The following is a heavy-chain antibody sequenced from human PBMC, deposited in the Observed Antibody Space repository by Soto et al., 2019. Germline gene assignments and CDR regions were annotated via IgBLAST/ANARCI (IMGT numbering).Heavy chain of an antibody. CDR1: GGSISTYY. CDR3: ARDQVSSGLYVWFDP. CDR2: IYYDGST. D-gene: IGHD6-25*01. Sequence: HVQLQESGPGLVKPSETLSLTCTVSGGSISTYYWSWIRQPPGKGLEWIGYIYYDGSTSYNPSLRSRVTMSADTSKNQLSLILSSVTSADTAVYYCARDQVSSGLYVWFDPWGQGTLVTVSS. V-gene: IGHV4-59*01. J-gene: IGHJ5*02.